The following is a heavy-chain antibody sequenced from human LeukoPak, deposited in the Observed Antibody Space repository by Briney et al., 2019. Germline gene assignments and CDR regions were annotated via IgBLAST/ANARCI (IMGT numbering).Heavy chain of an antibody. CDR2: ISGSGGST. CDR3: AAVLYSSSWLN. V-gene: IGHV3-23*01. CDR1: GFTFSSYA. D-gene: IGHD6-13*01. Sequence: GGSLRLSCAASGFTFSSYAMSWVRQAQGKGLEWVSAISGSGGSTYYADSVKGRFTISRENSKNTLYLQMNSLRAEDTAVYYCAAVLYSSSWLNWGQGTLVTVSS. J-gene: IGHJ4*02.